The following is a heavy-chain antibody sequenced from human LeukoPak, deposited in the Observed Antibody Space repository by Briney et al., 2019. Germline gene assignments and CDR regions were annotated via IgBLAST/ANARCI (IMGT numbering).Heavy chain of an antibody. CDR2: TYYRSKWYN. V-gene: IGHV6-1*01. CDR1: GDSVSSNSAA. J-gene: IGHJ6*02. CDR3: ARDIVVVPAAIAPRYYYGMDV. D-gene: IGHD2-2*01. Sequence: SPTLSLTFAISGDSVSSNSAAWNWIRQSPSRGLEWLGRTYYRSKWYNDYAVSVKSRITINPDTSKNQFSLQLNSVTPEDTAVYYCARDIVVVPAAIAPRYYYGMDVWGQGTTVTVSS.